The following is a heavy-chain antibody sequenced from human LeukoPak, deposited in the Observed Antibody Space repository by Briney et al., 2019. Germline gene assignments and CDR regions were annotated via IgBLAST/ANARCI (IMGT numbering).Heavy chain of an antibody. V-gene: IGHV3-30-3*01. D-gene: IGHD2-2*01. Sequence: GGSLRLSCAASQFTFTTYAMHWVRQAPGKGLEWVSVISYDESDKYYADSVKGRFTVSRDNSKNMLYLQMNSLRAEDTAVYYCARDFRYCDSTSCYEFDYWGQGTLVTVS. CDR1: QFTFTTYA. CDR3: ARDFRYCDSTSCYEFDY. CDR2: ISYDESDK. J-gene: IGHJ4*02.